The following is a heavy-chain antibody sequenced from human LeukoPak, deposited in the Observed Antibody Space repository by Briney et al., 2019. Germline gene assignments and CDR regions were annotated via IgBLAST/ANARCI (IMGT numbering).Heavy chain of an antibody. CDR2: ISGSSHYT. Sequence: GGSLRLSCAAPGFTFSDHYMSWIRQAPGKGLEWVSYISGSSHYTNTADSAKGRFTISRDNAKNSLYLQMNSLRTEDTAVYYCARVTLYGESALDYWGQGTLVTVSS. J-gene: IGHJ4*02. CDR3: ARVTLYGESALDY. CDR1: GFTFSDHY. D-gene: IGHD4-17*01. V-gene: IGHV3-11*06.